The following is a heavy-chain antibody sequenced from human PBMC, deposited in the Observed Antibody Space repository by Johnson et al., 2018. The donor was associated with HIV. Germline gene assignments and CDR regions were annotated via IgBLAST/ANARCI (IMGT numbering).Heavy chain of an antibody. CDR2: ISYDGSNK. D-gene: IGHD1-26*01. CDR1: GFTFSSYA. CDR3: AKDWSRTVGATLGPGALYI. V-gene: IGHV3-30*04. J-gene: IGHJ3*02. Sequence: QVQLVESGGGVVQPGRSLRLSCAASGFTFSSYAMHWVRQAPGKGLEWVAVISYDGSNKYYADSVKGRFTISRDNSKNTLYLQMNSLRAEDTAVYYCAKDWSRTVGATLGPGALYIWGQGTMVTVSS.